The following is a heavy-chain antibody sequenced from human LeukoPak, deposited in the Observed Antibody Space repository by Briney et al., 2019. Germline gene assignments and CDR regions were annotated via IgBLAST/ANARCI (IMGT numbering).Heavy chain of an antibody. V-gene: IGHV5-51*01. D-gene: IGHD5-24*01. CDR1: GYSFTTYW. J-gene: IGHJ5*02. CDR3: ARQGGGASTRGGFDP. Sequence: GEPLKISCQGSGYSFTTYWIGWVRQMPGNGLEWMGSIYPGDSDTIYSPSFQGQVTISADRSITTATLERSSLKASDTAMYYCARQGGGASTRGGFDPWGQGTLVTVSS. CDR2: IYPGDSDT.